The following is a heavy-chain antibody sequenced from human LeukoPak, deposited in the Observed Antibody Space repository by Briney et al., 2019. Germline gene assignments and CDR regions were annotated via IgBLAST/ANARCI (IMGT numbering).Heavy chain of an antibody. D-gene: IGHD3-22*01. J-gene: IGHJ6*03. CDR3: ARDQYYYDSSGSSWYMDV. V-gene: IGHV3-48*03. CDR1: GFTFSSYA. CDR2: ISSSGSTI. Sequence: GGSLRLSCAASGFTFSSYAMSWVRQAPGKGLEWVSYISSSGSTIYYADSVKGRFTISRDNAKNSLYLQTNSLRAEDMAVYYCARDQYYYDSSGSSWYMDVWGKGTTVTISS.